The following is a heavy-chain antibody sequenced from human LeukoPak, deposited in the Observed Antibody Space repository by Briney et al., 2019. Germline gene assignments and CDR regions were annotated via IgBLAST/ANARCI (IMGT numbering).Heavy chain of an antibody. Sequence: SETLSLTCTVSGGSISSSYCSWIRQPPGKGLEWIGYIYHSESTNYNPSLKSRVTISVDTSKNQFSLRLSSVTAADTAVYYCARQAGGTSGPFDYWGQGTLVTVSS. CDR2: IYHSEST. D-gene: IGHD4-23*01. V-gene: IGHV4-59*08. J-gene: IGHJ4*02. CDR1: GGSISSSY. CDR3: ARQAGGTSGPFDY.